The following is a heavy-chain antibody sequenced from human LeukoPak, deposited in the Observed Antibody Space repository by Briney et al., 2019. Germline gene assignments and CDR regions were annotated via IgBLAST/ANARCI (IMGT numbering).Heavy chain of an antibody. CDR3: AKDLEGMTTVSSDYTGFDY. CDR1: GFTFSSYG. Sequence: GGSLRLSCAAPGFTFSSYGMHWVRQAPGKGLEWVAVISYDGSNKYYADSVKGRFTISRDNSKNTLYLQMNSLRAEDTAVYYCAKDLEGMTTVSSDYTGFDYWGQGTLVTVSS. V-gene: IGHV3-30*18. CDR2: ISYDGSNK. D-gene: IGHD4-17*01. J-gene: IGHJ4*02.